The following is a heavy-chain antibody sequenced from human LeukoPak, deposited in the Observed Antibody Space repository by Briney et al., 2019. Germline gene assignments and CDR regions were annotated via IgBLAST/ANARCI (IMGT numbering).Heavy chain of an antibody. J-gene: IGHJ6*02. CDR3: AKEKAIGTINYGLDV. V-gene: IGHV3-30*18. Sequence: GTSLRLSCAASGFIFDTYGMLWVRQAPGKGLEWVAVIAYDGSNKYHADSVKGRFTTSRDNSKNTLYLQMNSLRGEDTAVYYCAKEKAIGTINYGLDVWGQGTTVTVPS. CDR1: GFIFDTYG. CDR2: IAYDGSNK. D-gene: IGHD1-1*01.